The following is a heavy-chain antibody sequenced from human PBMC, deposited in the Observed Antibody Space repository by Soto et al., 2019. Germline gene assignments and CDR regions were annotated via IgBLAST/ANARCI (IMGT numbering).Heavy chain of an antibody. CDR3: ARQGYSSVTTDWFDP. CDR1: GGSISSSSYY. D-gene: IGHD6-25*01. V-gene: IGHV4-39*01. Sequence: SETLSLTCTVSGGSISSSSYYWGWIRQPPGKGLEWIGSIYYSGSTYYNPSLKSRVTISVDTSKNQFSLKLSSVTAADTAVYYCARQGYSSVTTDWFDPWGQGTLVTVS. J-gene: IGHJ5*02. CDR2: IYYSGST.